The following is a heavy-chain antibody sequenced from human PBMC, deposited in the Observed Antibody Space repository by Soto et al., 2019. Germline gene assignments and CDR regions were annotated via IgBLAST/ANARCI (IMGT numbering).Heavy chain of an antibody. CDR2: ISGSGGST. CDR3: AKDSCSSTSCYYYYYGMDV. Sequence: GGSLRLSCAASGFTFSSYAMSWVRQAPGKGLEWVSAISGSGGSTYYADSVKGRFTISRDNSKNTLYLQMNSLRAEDTAVYYCAKDSCSSTSCYYYYYGMDVWGQGTTVTVSS. CDR1: GFTFSSYA. J-gene: IGHJ6*02. V-gene: IGHV3-23*01. D-gene: IGHD2-2*01.